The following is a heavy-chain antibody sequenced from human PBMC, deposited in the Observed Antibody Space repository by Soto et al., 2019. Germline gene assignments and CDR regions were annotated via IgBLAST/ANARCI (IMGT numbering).Heavy chain of an antibody. V-gene: IGHV1-69*13. J-gene: IGHJ1*01. CDR3: VICPGRDGYNSNSHL. Sequence: SVKVSCKASGGTFSSSAISWVRQAPGQGLEWMGGIIPIFGTSNYAQKFQGRVTITADESTSTASMELSSLRSEDTALYYCVICPGRDGYNSNSHLWGQGSLVTVSS. CDR1: GGTFSSSA. CDR2: IIPIFGTS. D-gene: IGHD5-12*01.